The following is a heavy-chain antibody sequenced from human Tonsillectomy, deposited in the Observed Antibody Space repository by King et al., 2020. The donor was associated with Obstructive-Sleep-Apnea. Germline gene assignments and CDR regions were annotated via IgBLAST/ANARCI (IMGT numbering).Heavy chain of an antibody. J-gene: IGHJ4*02. D-gene: IGHD6-19*01. CDR2: ISSSSSYI. Sequence: QLVQSGGGLVKPGGALRLSCAASGFTFSSYSMNLVRQAPWKGLGWVSSISSSSSYIFYADSVKGRFTISRDNAKNSLYLQMNSLRAEDTAVYYCAREAVAAPFDYWGQGTLVTVSS. V-gene: IGHV3-21*01. CDR1: GFTFSSYS. CDR3: AREAVAAPFDY.